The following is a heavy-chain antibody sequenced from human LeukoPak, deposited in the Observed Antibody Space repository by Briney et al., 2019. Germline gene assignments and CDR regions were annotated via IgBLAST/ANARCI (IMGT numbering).Heavy chain of an antibody. Sequence: GGSLRLSCAASGFTFSTYWIHWVRQAPGKGLVRVSRINTDGSTTDYADSVKGRFTISRDNAKSTLYLQMNNLRADDTAVYYCVRDMHGPHDYWGQGTLVTVS. CDR2: INTDGSTT. V-gene: IGHV3-74*01. J-gene: IGHJ4*02. CDR1: GFTFSTYW. CDR3: VRDMHGPHDY. D-gene: IGHD2-2*01.